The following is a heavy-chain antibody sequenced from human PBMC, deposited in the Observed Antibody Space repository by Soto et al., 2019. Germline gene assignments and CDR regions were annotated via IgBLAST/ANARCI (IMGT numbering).Heavy chain of an antibody. V-gene: IGHV3-48*02. CDR3: ARAVTLGLDV. CDR2: ISRSSTGI. D-gene: IGHD3-10*01. CDR1: GFTFSLYS. J-gene: IGHJ6*02. Sequence: EVQLVESGGGLVQPGGSLRLSCAASGFTFSLYSMSWVRQAPGKGLEWVSYISRSSTGIHYADSVKGRFTISRDDATNSMHLRMNSLRDGDTAVYYCARAVTLGLDVWGQGTTVSISS.